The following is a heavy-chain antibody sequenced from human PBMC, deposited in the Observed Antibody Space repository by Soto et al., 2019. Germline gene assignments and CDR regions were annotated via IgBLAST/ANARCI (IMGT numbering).Heavy chain of an antibody. V-gene: IGHV3-23*01. CDR2: ISGSGGST. CDR1: GFTFSSYA. CDR3: AQGGIILTGYYFSSRGNWFAP. Sequence: EVQLLESGGGLVQPGGSLRLSCAASGFTFSSYAMSWVRQAPGKGLEWVSAISGSGGSTYYEDSVKGRFTICRDNSKNTLYLQMNSLRAEDTAVYYCAQGGIILTGYYFSSRGNWFAPWGQGTLVTVSS. D-gene: IGHD3-9*01. J-gene: IGHJ5*02.